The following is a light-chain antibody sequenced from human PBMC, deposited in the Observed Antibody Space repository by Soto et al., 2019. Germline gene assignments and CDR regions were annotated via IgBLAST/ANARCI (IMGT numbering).Light chain of an antibody. CDR1: SSDVGSYNL. CDR3: CSYAGSSTLYG. V-gene: IGLV2-23*01. Sequence: QSALTQPASVSGSPGQSITISCTGTSSDVGSYNLVSWYQQHPGKAPKLMIYEGSKRPSGVSNRFSGSKSGNTASLTISGLQAEEEADYYCCSYAGSSTLYGFGTGTKLTGL. CDR2: EGS. J-gene: IGLJ1*01.